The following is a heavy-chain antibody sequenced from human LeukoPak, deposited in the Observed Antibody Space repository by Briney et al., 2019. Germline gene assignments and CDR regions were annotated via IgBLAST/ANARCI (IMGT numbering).Heavy chain of an antibody. J-gene: IGHJ4*02. CDR3: ARFTEQWYFDY. CDR1: GYTFTSYD. V-gene: IGHV1-2*02. D-gene: IGHD6-19*01. Sequence: ASVKVSCKASGYTFTSYDINWVRQATGQGLEWMGWINPNSGGTNYAQKFQGRVTMTRDTSISTAYMELSRLRSDDTAVYYCARFTEQWYFDYWGQGTLVTVSS. CDR2: INPNSGGT.